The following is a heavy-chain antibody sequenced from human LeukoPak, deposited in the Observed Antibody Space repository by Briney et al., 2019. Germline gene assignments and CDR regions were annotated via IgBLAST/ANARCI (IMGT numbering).Heavy chain of an antibody. D-gene: IGHD2/OR15-2a*01. Sequence: PGGSLRLSCAASGFTFDSYAMSWVRQAPGKGLEWIAYIATGGYTLDYADSVRGRFTVSRDNAKNSLYLQMNSLRVEDTAVYYCATSSFYGQLWGQGTLVTVSS. V-gene: IGHV3-48*04. CDR1: GFTFDSYA. CDR3: ATSSFYGQL. CDR2: IATGGYTL. J-gene: IGHJ1*01.